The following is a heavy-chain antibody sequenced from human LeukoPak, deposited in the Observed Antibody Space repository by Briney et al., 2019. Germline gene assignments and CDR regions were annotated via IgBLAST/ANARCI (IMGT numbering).Heavy chain of an antibody. Sequence: GRSLRLSCAASGFTFSSYAMHWVRQAPGKGLEWVAVISYDGSSKYYADSVKGRFTISRDNSKNTLYLQMNSLRAEDTAVYYCAKDTVAGDYGAPGYWGQGTLVTVSS. CDR3: AKDTVAGDYGAPGY. CDR2: ISYDGSSK. V-gene: IGHV3-30-3*01. D-gene: IGHD4-17*01. J-gene: IGHJ4*02. CDR1: GFTFSSYA.